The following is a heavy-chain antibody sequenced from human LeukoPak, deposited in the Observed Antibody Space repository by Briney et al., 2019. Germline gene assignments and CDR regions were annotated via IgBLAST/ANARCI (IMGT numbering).Heavy chain of an antibody. CDR1: GGSFSGYY. D-gene: IGHD1-26*01. J-gene: IGHJ5*02. Sequence: PSETLSLTCAVYGGSFSGYYWSWIRQPPGKGLEWIGEINHSGSTNYNPSLKSRVTISVDTSKNQFSLKLSSVTAADTAVYYCARGGLVGLRVVARRKFDHWGQGTLVTVSS. V-gene: IGHV4-34*01. CDR3: ARGGLVGLRVVARRKFDH. CDR2: INHSGST.